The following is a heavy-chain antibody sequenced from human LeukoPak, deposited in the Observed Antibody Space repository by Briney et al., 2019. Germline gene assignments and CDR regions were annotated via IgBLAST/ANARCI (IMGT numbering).Heavy chain of an antibody. J-gene: IGHJ4*02. D-gene: IGHD6-19*01. CDR3: ARDIAVSGNYFDY. CDR1: GFTFSNHW. CDR2: INGDGSST. Sequence: GGSLRLSCAASGFTFSNHWMHWVRQAPGKGLVWISRINGDGSSTNYADSVEGRFTISRDNAKNTLYLQMDSLTAEDTAVYYCARDIAVSGNYFDYWGQGTLVTVSS. V-gene: IGHV3-74*01.